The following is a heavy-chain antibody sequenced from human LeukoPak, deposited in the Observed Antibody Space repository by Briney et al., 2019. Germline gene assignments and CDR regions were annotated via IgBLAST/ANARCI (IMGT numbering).Heavy chain of an antibody. D-gene: IGHD2-2*01. Sequence: GGSLQISCKGSGYSFTSYWIGWVRQMPGKGLEWMGIIYPGDSDTRYSPSFQGQVTISADKSISTAYLQWSSLKASDTAMYYCARHLDAHSSTSCYRYWGQGTLVTVSS. V-gene: IGHV5-51*01. J-gene: IGHJ4*02. CDR3: ARHLDAHSSTSCYRY. CDR1: GYSFTSYW. CDR2: IYPGDSDT.